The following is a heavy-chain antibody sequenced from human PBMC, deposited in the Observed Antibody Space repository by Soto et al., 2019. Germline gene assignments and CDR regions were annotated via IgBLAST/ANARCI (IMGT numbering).Heavy chain of an antibody. J-gene: IGHJ5*02. V-gene: IGHV3-13*01. Sequence: PGGSLRLSCGASGFIFSNFDMHWVRQTTEKGLEWVSGIGFAGDTNYSGSVKGRFTISRENAKNSLFLQMNSLKTEDTAVYYCTPLGSLWQDIVVVPAAIPVNWFDPWGQGTLVTVSS. CDR1: GFIFSNFD. D-gene: IGHD2-2*02. CDR3: TPLGSLWQDIVVVPAAIPVNWFDP. CDR2: IGFAGDT.